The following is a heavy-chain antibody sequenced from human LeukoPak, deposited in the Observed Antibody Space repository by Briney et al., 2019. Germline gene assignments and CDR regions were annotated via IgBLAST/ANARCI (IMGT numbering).Heavy chain of an antibody. CDR1: AFTFSDYS. Sequence: GGSLRLSCAASAFTFSDYSMNWVRQAPGKGLEWISYISGRSSTIYYADSVKGRFTISRDNTKNSMYLQMNSLRAEDTAVYYCARDRIKSGSYYFDYWGQGTLVTVSS. D-gene: IGHD1-26*01. J-gene: IGHJ4*02. CDR2: ISGRSSTI. V-gene: IGHV3-48*01. CDR3: ARDRIKSGSYYFDY.